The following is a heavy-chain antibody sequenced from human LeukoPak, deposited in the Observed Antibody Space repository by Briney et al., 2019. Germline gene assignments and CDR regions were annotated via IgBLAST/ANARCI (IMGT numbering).Heavy chain of an antibody. D-gene: IGHD3-22*01. Sequence: SETLSLTCTVSGGSISSYYWSWIRQPPGKGLEWIGYIYYGGSTNYNPSLKSRVTISVDTSKNQFSLQLSSVTAADTAVYYCARRSGYSSSEDYWGQGTLVTVSS. CDR1: GGSISSYY. CDR2: IYYGGST. CDR3: ARRSGYSSSEDY. V-gene: IGHV4-59*08. J-gene: IGHJ4*02.